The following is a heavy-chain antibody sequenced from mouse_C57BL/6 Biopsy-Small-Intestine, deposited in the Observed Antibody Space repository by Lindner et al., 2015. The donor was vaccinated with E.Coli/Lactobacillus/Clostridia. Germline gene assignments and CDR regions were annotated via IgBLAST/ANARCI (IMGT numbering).Heavy chain of an antibody. V-gene: IGHV1-43*01. CDR1: GYSFTGYY. D-gene: IGHD4-1*01. CDR3: ASLTGTKGYFDY. Sequence: VQLQESGPELVKPGASVKISCKASGYSFTGYYKYWVKQSSEKSLEWIGEINPSTGGTSYNQKFKGKATLTVDRSSNTAYMQLKSLTSEDSAVYYCASLTGTKGYFDYWGQGTTLTVSS. CDR2: INPSTGGT. J-gene: IGHJ2*01.